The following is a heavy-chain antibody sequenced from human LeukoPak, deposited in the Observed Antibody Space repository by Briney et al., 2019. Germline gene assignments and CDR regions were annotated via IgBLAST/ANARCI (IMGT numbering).Heavy chain of an antibody. V-gene: IGHV4-59*01. CDR1: GGSFSGYY. CDR2: IYYSGST. Sequence: SETLSLTCAVYGGSFSGYYWSWIRQPPGKGLEWIGYIYYSGSTNYNPSLKSRVTISVDTSKNQFSLKLSSVTAADTAVYYCARGKELLPFFDYWGQGTLVTVSS. D-gene: IGHD1-26*01. CDR3: ARGKELLPFFDY. J-gene: IGHJ4*02.